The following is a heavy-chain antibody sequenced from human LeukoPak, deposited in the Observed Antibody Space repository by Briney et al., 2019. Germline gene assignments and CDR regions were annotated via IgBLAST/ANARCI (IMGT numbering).Heavy chain of an antibody. Sequence: PGGSLRLSCAASGFTFTTYWMSWVRQAPGKGLEWVANIKQDGSEKYYVDSVKGRFTISRDNAKNSLYLQMNSLRAEDTAVYYCAELGITMIGGVWGKGTTVTISS. CDR1: GFTFTTYW. D-gene: IGHD3-10*02. J-gene: IGHJ6*04. CDR2: IKQDGSEK. CDR3: AELGITMIGGV. V-gene: IGHV3-7*01.